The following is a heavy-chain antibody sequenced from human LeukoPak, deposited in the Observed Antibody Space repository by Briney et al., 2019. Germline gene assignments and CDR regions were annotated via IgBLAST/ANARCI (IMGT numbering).Heavy chain of an antibody. V-gene: IGHV6-1*01. Sequence: RSQTLSLTCAISGDSVSSNSAAWNWIRQSPSRGPEWPGRTFYRSKWYNNYAVSVQGRITINPDTSKNQFSLHLNSVTPEDTAVYYCARGGSSSWTTALDYWGQGTLVTVSS. D-gene: IGHD6-13*01. J-gene: IGHJ4*02. CDR1: GDSVSSNSAA. CDR3: ARGGSSSWTTALDY. CDR2: TFYRSKWYN.